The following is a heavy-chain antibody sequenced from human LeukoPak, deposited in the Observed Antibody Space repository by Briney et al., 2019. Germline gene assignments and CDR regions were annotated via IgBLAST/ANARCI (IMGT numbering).Heavy chain of an antibody. V-gene: IGHV3-9*01. Sequence: GGSLRLSCAASGFTFDDYAMPWVRQAPGKGLEWVSGISWNSGSIGYADSVKGRFTISRDNAKNSLYLQMNSLRAEDTALYYCAKDTLDLVVVTAVGGPFDYWGQGTLVTVSS. D-gene: IGHD2-21*02. CDR1: GFTFDDYA. J-gene: IGHJ4*02. CDR3: AKDTLDLVVVTAVGGPFDY. CDR2: ISWNSGSI.